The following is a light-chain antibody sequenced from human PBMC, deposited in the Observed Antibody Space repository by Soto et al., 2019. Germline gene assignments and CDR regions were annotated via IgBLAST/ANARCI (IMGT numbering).Light chain of an antibody. V-gene: IGKV3-20*01. CDR2: GAS. CDR1: QTVSTNY. J-gene: IGKJ1*01. Sequence: EIVLTQSPGTLSLSPGERATLSCRASQTVSTNYLAWYQQKPGQAPRLLIYGASKRATGIPDRFSGSGSGTDFTLTISRLETEDFAVYCCQQYGSSPRTFGQGTKVEIK. CDR3: QQYGSSPRT.